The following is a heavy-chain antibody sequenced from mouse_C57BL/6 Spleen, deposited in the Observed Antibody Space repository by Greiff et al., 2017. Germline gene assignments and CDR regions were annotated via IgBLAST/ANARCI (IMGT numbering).Heavy chain of an antibody. J-gene: IGHJ3*01. CDR1: GYTFTSYW. CDR3: ARGYDSSWFAY. D-gene: IGHD2-4*01. Sequence: QVQLQQSGAELVMPGASVKLSCKASGYTFTSYWMHWVKQRPGQGLEWIGEIDPSDSYTNYNQKFKGKSTLTVDKSSSTAYMQLSSLTSEDSAVYYCARGYDSSWFAYWGQGTLVTVSA. V-gene: IGHV1-69*01. CDR2: IDPSDSYT.